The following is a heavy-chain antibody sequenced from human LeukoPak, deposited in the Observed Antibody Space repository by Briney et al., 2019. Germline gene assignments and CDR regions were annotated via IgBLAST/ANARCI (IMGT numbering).Heavy chain of an antibody. Sequence: GASVKVSCKASGYTFTGYYMHWARQAPGQGLEWMGWINPNSGGTNYAQKFQGRVTMTWDMSTSTVYMDLSSLRAEDTAVYYCARGTRVISPSTKLGIGRYFDYWGQGTLVTVSS. J-gene: IGHJ4*02. D-gene: IGHD2-21*01. CDR3: ARGTRVISPSTKLGIGRYFDY. V-gene: IGHV1-2*02. CDR2: INPNSGGT. CDR1: GYTFTGYY.